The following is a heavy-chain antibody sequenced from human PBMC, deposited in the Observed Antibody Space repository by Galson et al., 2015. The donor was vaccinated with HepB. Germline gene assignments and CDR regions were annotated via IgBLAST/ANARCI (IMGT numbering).Heavy chain of an antibody. CDR2: ISAYNGNT. Sequence: SVKVSCKAPGYTFTSYGISWVRQAPGQGLEWMGWISAYNGNTNYAQKLQGRVTMTTDTSTSTAYMELRSLRSDDTAVYYCARDRMTIFGDLGNYYYCGMGVWGQGTTVTVSS. V-gene: IGHV1-18*04. CDR1: GYTFTSYG. J-gene: IGHJ6*02. D-gene: IGHD3-3*01. CDR3: ARDRMTIFGDLGNYYYCGMGV.